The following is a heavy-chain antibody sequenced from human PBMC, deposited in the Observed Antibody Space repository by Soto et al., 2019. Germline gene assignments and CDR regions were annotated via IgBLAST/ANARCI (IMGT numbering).Heavy chain of an antibody. CDR2: IYWDDDK. J-gene: IGHJ6*02. CDR3: AHVSVSWGEYGMDV. V-gene: IGHV2-5*02. CDR1: GFSLNTYGVG. Sequence: QITLKESGPTLVKPTQTLTLTCTFSGFSLNTYGVGVGWIRQPPGKALEWLALIYWDDDKPYSPSLKSRLTITKDPSKNQVGVIMTNMDPVDTATYYCAHVSVSWGEYGMDVWGQGTTVTVSS. D-gene: IGHD1-26*01.